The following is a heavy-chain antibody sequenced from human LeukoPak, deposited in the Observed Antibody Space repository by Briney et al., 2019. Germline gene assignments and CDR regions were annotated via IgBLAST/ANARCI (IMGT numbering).Heavy chain of an antibody. CDR2: IYYSGST. V-gene: IGHV4-31*03. CDR1: GGSISSGGYY. CDR3: ARDYDSQHGFDY. Sequence: PSETLSLTCTVSGGSISSGGYYWSWIRQHPGKGLEWIGYIYYSGSTYYNPSLKSRVTISVDTSKNQFSLKLSSVTAADTAVYYCARDYDSQHGFDYWGQGTLVTVSS. D-gene: IGHD3-3*01. J-gene: IGHJ4*02.